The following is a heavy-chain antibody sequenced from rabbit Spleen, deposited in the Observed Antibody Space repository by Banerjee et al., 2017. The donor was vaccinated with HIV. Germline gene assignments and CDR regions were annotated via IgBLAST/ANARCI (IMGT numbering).Heavy chain of an antibody. V-gene: IGHV1S47*01. CDR3: IREVAAKFSL. J-gene: IGHJ4*01. Sequence: QEQLVESGGGLVQPGGSLKLSCKASGFDFSNYGVSWVRQAPGKGLEWIGYIDPVFGISYYANWVNGRFTISSHNAQNTLFLQMNSLTVADTATYFCIREVAAKFSLWGQGTLVTVS. D-gene: IGHD4-1*01. CDR2: IDPVFGIS. CDR1: GFDFSNYG.